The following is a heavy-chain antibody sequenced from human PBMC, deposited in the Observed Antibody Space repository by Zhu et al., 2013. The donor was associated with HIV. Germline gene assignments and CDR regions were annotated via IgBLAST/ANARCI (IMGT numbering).Heavy chain of an antibody. D-gene: IGHD1-1*01. Sequence: QVQLQESGSGLVKPSQTLSLTCAVSGGSISSGGYSWSWIRQPPGKGLEWIGYIYHSGSTYYNPSLKSRVTISVDTSKNQFSLKLSSVTAADTAVYYCARRPPSGCYDWNYLDYWGQGTLVTVSS. CDR2: IYHSGST. V-gene: IGHV4-30-2*01. CDR1: GGSISSGGYS. CDR3: ARRPPSGCYDWNYLDY. J-gene: IGHJ4*02.